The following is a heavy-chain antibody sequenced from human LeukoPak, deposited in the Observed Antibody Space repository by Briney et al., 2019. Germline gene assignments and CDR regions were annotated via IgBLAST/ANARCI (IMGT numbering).Heavy chain of an antibody. J-gene: IGHJ4*02. CDR1: GFTVSSNY. CDR3: ARAVGSYGYGHDY. CDR2: IYSGGST. D-gene: IGHD5-18*01. Sequence: GGSLRLSCAASGFTVSSNYMSWVRQAPGKGLEWVSVIYSGGSTYYADSVKGRFTISRDNSKNTLYLQMNSLRAEDTAVYYCARAVGSYGYGHDYWGQGTLVTVSS. V-gene: IGHV3-66*01.